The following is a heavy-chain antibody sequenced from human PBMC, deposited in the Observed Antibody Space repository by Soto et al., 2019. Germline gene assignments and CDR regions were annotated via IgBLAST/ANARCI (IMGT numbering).Heavy chain of an antibody. CDR3: ARGAPYCSGGSCYSAANDY. Sequence: GGSLRLSCAASGFTFSSYGMHWVRQAPGKGLEWVAVIWYDGSNKYYADSVKGRFTISRDNSKNTLYLQMNSLRAEDTAVYYCARGAPYCSGGSCYSAANDYWGQGTLVTVSS. CDR2: IWYDGSNK. D-gene: IGHD2-15*01. J-gene: IGHJ4*02. CDR1: GFTFSSYG. V-gene: IGHV3-33*01.